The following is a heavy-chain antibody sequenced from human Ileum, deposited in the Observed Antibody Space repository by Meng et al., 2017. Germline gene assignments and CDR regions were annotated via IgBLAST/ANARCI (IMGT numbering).Heavy chain of an antibody. J-gene: IGHJ3*02. CDR2: VNHDETEK. CDR3: ATGWGRNSVRQCAFDI. D-gene: IGHD2-21*02. CDR1: GFSCSNYW. V-gene: IGHV3-7*01. Sequence: GGSLRLSCAASGFSCSNYWMTWVRHTPGKGLEWVATVNHDETEKQYVDSVKGRFTISRDNAKNSLSLQMNSLRAEDTALYYCATGWGRNSVRQCAFDIWGQGTLVTVSS.